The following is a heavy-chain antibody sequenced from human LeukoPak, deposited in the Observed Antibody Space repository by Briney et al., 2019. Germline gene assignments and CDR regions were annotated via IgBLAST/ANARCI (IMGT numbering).Heavy chain of an antibody. J-gene: IGHJ4*02. CDR3: AKDRFDYYDSSGYYGVY. V-gene: IGHV3-30*18. CDR1: GFTFSSYG. Sequence: GGSLRLSCAASGFTFSSYGMHWVRQAPGKGLEWVAVISYDGSNKYYADSVKGRFTISRDNSKNTLYLQMNSLRAEDTAVYYCAKDRFDYYDSSGYYGVYWGQGTLVTVSS. CDR2: ISYDGSNK. D-gene: IGHD3-22*01.